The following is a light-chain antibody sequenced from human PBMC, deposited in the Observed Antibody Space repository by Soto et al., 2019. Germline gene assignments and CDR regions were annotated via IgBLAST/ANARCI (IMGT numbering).Light chain of an antibody. CDR1: SSNIGSNF. V-gene: IGLV1-47*01. CDR3: ATWDDSLRAVV. CDR2: RSD. J-gene: IGLJ2*01. Sequence: QSVMTQPPSASGTPGQRVTISCSGSSSNIGSNFAYWYQQLPGAAPKLLIYRSDQRPSGVPDRFSGSKSGTSASLAISGLRFEDEADYYCATWDDSLRAVVFGGGTKLTVL.